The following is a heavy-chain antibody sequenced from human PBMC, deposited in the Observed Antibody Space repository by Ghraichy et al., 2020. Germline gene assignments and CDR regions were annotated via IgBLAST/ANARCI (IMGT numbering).Heavy chain of an antibody. CDR3: AREGVGGGLDY. CDR1: GFTFSSYW. Sequence: GESLNISCAASGFTFSSYWMHWVRQAPGKGLVWVSRINSDGGSAGYADSVKGRFTISRDNAKNTLYLQMNSLRAEDTAVYYCAREGVGGGLDYWGQGTLVTVSS. V-gene: IGHV3-74*01. D-gene: IGHD3-10*01. CDR2: INSDGGSA. J-gene: IGHJ4*02.